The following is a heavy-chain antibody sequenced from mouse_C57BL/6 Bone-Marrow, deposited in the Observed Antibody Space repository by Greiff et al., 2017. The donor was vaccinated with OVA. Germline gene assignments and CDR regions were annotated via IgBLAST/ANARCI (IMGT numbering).Heavy chain of an antibody. CDR2: IYPGEGDP. CDR1: GYAFSGYW. J-gene: IGHJ2*01. D-gene: IGHD1-1*01. Sequence: VMLVESGAELVKPGASVKISCKASGYAFSGYWMNWVKQRPGKGLEWIGQIYPGEGDPNYNGKFKGKATLTADKSSSTAYMQLTSLTSEDSAVYFCARGDYYGSSHYWGQGTTLTVSS. CDR3: ARGDYYGSSHY. V-gene: IGHV1-80*01.